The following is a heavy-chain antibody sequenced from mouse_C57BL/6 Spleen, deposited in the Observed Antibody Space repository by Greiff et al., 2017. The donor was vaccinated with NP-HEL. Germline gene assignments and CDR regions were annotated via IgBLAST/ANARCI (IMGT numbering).Heavy chain of an antibody. V-gene: IGHV5-6*02. D-gene: IGHD2-12*01. CDR2: ISSGGSYT. CDR3: ARRYDDDYAMDY. J-gene: IGHJ4*01. Sequence: EVKLMESGGDLVKPGGSLKLSCAASGFTFSSYGMSWVRQTPDKRLEWVATISSGGSYTYYPDSVKGRFTISRDNAKNTLYLQMSSLKSEDTAMYYCARRYDDDYAMDYWGQGTSVTVSS. CDR1: GFTFSSYG.